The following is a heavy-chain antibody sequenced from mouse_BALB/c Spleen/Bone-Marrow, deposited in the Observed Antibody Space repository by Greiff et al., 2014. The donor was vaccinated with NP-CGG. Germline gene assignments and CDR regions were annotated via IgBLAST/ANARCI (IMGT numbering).Heavy chain of an antibody. D-gene: IGHD1-1*01. Sequence: QVQLQQSGAELVRPGSSVKISCKASGYAFSSYWMNWVKQRPGQGLEWTGQIYPGDGDTNYNGKFKGKATLTADKSSSTAYMQLSSLTSEDSAVYFCAREDGSSPFAYWGQGTLVTVSA. CDR1: GYAFSSYW. CDR2: IYPGDGDT. V-gene: IGHV1-80*01. CDR3: AREDGSSPFAY. J-gene: IGHJ3*01.